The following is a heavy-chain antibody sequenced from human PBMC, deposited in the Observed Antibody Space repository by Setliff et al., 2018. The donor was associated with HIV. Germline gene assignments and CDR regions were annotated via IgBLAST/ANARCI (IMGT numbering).Heavy chain of an antibody. V-gene: IGHV1-69*10. D-gene: IGHD3-10*01. Sequence: SVKVSCKASGYTFTSYGISWVRQAPGQGLEWMGGIIPILGIANYAQKFQGRVTITTDESISTAYMELSRLRSDDTAVYYCARVSSFNKIIREAFDIWGQGTLVTVSS. CDR3: ARVSSFNKIIREAFDI. J-gene: IGHJ3*02. CDR1: GYTFTSYG. CDR2: IIPILGIA.